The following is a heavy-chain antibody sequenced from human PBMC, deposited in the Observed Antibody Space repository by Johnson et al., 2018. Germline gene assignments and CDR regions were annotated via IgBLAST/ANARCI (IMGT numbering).Heavy chain of an antibody. Sequence: VQLVESGGGVVQPGRSLRLSCAASGFTFSSYGMHWVRQALGKGLEWVAVISYDGSNKYYADSVKGRFTISRENAKNSLYLQMNSLRAEDTAVYYCARDGIIKNYYYYYMDVWGKGTTVTFSS. CDR3: ARDGIIKNYYYYYMDV. CDR1: GFTFSSYG. CDR2: ISYDGSNK. D-gene: IGHD3-16*01. J-gene: IGHJ6*03. V-gene: IGHV3-30*03.